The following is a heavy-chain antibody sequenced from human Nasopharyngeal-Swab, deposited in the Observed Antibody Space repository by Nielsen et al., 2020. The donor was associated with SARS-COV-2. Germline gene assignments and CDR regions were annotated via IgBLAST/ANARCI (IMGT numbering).Heavy chain of an antibody. J-gene: IGHJ4*02. Sequence: WIRQPPGKGLEWVAIIKQDGSEEKYVDSVRGRFTISRDNAKSSLYLQMSSLRGEDTAMYYCAGGTGWLITHWGQGTLVTVFS. D-gene: IGHD6-19*01. CDR3: AGGTGWLITH. CDR2: IKQDGSEE. V-gene: IGHV3-7*03.